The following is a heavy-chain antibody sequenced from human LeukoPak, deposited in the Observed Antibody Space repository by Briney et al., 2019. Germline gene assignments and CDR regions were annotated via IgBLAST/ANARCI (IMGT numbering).Heavy chain of an antibody. CDR2: IYHSGST. V-gene: IGHV4-38-2*01. J-gene: IGHJ4*02. Sequence: PSEALSLTCAVSGYSISSGYYWGWIRQPPGKGLEWIGSIYHSGSTYYNPSLKSRVTISVDTPKNQFSLKLSSVTAADTAVYYCASTAALDGYSYGYAFDYWGQGTLVTVSS. CDR3: ASTAALDGYSYGYAFDY. D-gene: IGHD5-18*01. CDR1: GYSISSGYY.